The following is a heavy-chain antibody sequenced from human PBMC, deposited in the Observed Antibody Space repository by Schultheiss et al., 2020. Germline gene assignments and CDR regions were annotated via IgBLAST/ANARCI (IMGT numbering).Heavy chain of an antibody. Sequence: GGSLRLSCAASGFTFSRHGMHWVRQAPGKGLEWVAVIWKDGINAHYADSVKGRFTISRDNSKNTLFLQMDSLRVEDTAVYYCAKGRDCAGLGGLDSWGQGTLVTVSS. V-gene: IGHV3-33*06. J-gene: IGHJ4*02. CDR2: IWKDGINA. CDR3: AKGRDCAGLGGLDS. D-gene: IGHD2-21*01. CDR1: GFTFSRHG.